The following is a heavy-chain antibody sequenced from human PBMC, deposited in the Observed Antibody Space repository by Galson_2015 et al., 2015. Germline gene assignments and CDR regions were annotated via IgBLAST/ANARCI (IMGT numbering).Heavy chain of an antibody. Sequence: SLRLSCAASGSTFSNYALHWVRQAPGKGLEWVAVISFDGSNKYYADSVKGRFTISRDNSKNTPYLQMNSLRAEDTAVYYCAKSGYSSSWLHAFDIWGQGTMVTVSS. D-gene: IGHD6-13*01. CDR3: AKSGYSSSWLHAFDI. V-gene: IGHV3-30*01. CDR1: GSTFSNYA. J-gene: IGHJ3*02. CDR2: ISFDGSNK.